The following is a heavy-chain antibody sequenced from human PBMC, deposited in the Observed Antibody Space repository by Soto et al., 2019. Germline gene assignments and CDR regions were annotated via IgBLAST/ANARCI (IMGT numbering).Heavy chain of an antibody. CDR3: AKDQGARFLEWLLKTSYFDY. J-gene: IGHJ4*02. V-gene: IGHV3-30*18. D-gene: IGHD3-3*01. Sequence: QVQLVESGGGVVQPGRSLRLSCAASGFTFSSYGMHWVRQAPGKGLEWVAVISYDGSNKYYADSVKGRFTISRDNSKNTLYLQMNSLRAEDTAVYYCAKDQGARFLEWLLKTSYFDYWGQGTLVTVSS. CDR1: GFTFSSYG. CDR2: ISYDGSNK.